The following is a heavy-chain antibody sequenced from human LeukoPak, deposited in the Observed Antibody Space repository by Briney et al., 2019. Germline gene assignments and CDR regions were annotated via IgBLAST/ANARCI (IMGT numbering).Heavy chain of an antibody. J-gene: IGHJ6*02. CDR1: GFTFSSYS. CDR2: ISSSSSYI. V-gene: IGHV3-21*01. CDR3: ARVPQYGTTHDGMDV. Sequence: GGSLRLSCAASGFTFSSYSMNWVRQAPGKGLEWVSSISSSSSYIYYTDSVKGRFTISRDNAKNSLYLQMNSLRAEDTAVYYCARVPQYGTTHDGMDVLGQGTTVTVSS. D-gene: IGHD1-7*01.